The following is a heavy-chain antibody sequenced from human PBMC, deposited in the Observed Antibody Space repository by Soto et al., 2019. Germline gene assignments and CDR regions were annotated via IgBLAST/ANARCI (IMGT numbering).Heavy chain of an antibody. V-gene: IGHV4-31*03. CDR1: GGSISSDASF. Sequence: SETLSLTCTVSGGSISSDASFWSWIRQLPGKGPEWIAFISYSGTTSYNPSLRSRVTISADTSKSQFSLNLGSVTAADTAVYYCARGGASSKWFDPWGQGILVTVSS. CDR3: ARGGASSKWFDP. CDR2: ISYSGTT. D-gene: IGHD2-15*01. J-gene: IGHJ5*02.